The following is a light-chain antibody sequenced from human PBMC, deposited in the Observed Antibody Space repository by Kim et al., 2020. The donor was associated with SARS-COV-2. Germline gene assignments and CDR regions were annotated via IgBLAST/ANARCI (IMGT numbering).Light chain of an antibody. CDR3: SSYTNRRTYV. V-gene: IGLV2-14*03. Sequence: GPSITISCSGTSSDVGAYNYVSWYQQYPDKVPKLIIFDVNNRPSGISNRFSGSKSGNTASLTISGLQADDAADYYCSSYTNRRTYVFGTGTKVTVL. CDR1: SSDVGAYNY. J-gene: IGLJ1*01. CDR2: DVN.